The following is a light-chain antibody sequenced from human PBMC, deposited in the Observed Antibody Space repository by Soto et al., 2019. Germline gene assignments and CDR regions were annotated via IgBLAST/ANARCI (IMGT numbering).Light chain of an antibody. J-gene: IGKJ4*01. CDR2: DTS. CDR3: HQRSDWSLT. V-gene: IGKV3-11*01. CDR1: QPISNF. Sequence: EIVLTQSPATLSLSPGERATLSCRANQPISNFLSWYQQKPGQAPRLLISDTSDRATDIPARFSGSGSGTDFTLTISSLEPEDFAIYYCHQRSDWSLTFGGGTEVEIK.